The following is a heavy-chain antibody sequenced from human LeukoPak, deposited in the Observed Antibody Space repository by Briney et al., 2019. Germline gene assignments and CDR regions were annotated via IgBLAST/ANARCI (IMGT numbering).Heavy chain of an antibody. CDR1: GGTFSSYA. CDR3: ARGLWFGAQSYGMDV. D-gene: IGHD3-10*01. J-gene: IGHJ6*02. Sequence: SVKVSCKASGGTFSSYAISWVRQAPGQGLEWMGRIIPTLGIANYAQKFQGRVTITADKSTSTAYMELSSLRSEDTAVYYCARGLWFGAQSYGMDVWGQGTTVTVSS. CDR2: IIPTLGIA. V-gene: IGHV1-69*04.